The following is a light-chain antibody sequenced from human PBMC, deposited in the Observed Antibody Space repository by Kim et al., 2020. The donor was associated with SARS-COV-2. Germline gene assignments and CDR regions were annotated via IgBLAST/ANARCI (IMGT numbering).Light chain of an antibody. CDR2: DVS. Sequence: GQWITISCTGTSTDVGSYPYNSWYQQHPDDAPHLLLYDVSDPPSGVSTRFAGSKSGNTASLTISGLQAEDEADYYCNSYTSNSTLLFGGGTKVTVL. V-gene: IGLV2-14*03. J-gene: IGLJ2*01. CDR1: STDVGSYPY. CDR3: NSYTSNSTLL.